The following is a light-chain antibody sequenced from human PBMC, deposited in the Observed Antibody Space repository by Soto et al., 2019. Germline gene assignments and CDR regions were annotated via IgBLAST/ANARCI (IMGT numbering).Light chain of an antibody. CDR2: GAS. J-gene: IGKJ1*01. CDR1: QSVSNN. V-gene: IGKV3D-15*01. Sequence: EVVLAQAPDTLSLSPGGRATLSCRASQSVSNNYLAWYQQKPGQAPRLLIYGASNRATGIPDRFSGSGSGTEFTLTISSLQSEDFAVYYCQQYNNWPRTFGQGTKVDIK. CDR3: QQYNNWPRT.